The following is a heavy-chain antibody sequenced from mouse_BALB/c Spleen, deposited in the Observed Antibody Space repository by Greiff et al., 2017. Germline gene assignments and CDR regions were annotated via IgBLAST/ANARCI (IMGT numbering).Heavy chain of an antibody. V-gene: IGHV1-69*01. CDR3: ARTGYDGFAD. CDR1: GYTFTDYW. CDR2: IDTSDSYT. J-gene: IGHJ3*01. Sequence: QVQLQQPGAELVMPGASVKMSCKASGYTFTDYWMHWVKQRPGQGLEWIGAIDTSDSYTSYNQKFKGKATLTVDESSCTAYMQLSSLTSGDSAVYNCARTGYDGFADWGEGTRVTVSA. D-gene: IGHD2-14*01.